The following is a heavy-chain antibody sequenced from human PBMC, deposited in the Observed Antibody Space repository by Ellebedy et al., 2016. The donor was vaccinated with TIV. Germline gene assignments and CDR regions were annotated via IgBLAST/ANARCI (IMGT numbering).Heavy chain of an antibody. V-gene: IGHV4-61*01. CDR3: ARSAYSSSFDY. Sequence: SETLSLTCAVSGGSVSSGNFYWSWIRQPPGKGLEWIGYVFYSGNTNYNPSLKSRVTISIDTSKNQFSLNLSSVTVADTAVYYCARSAYSSSFDYWGQGTLVTVSS. J-gene: IGHJ4*02. CDR1: GGSVSSGNFY. D-gene: IGHD6-6*01. CDR2: VFYSGNT.